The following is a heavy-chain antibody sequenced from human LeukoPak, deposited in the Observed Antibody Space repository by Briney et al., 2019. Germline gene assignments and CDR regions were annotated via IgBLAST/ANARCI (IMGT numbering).Heavy chain of an antibody. CDR3: AKDEYYDSSGHDAFDI. V-gene: IGHV3-23*01. D-gene: IGHD3-22*01. CDR2: ISGSGGST. Sequence: GGSLRLSCAASGFTFSSYGMSWVRQAPGKGLEWVSAISGSGGSTYYADSVKGRFTISRDNSKNTLYLQMNSLRAEDTAVYYCAKDEYYDSSGHDAFDIWGQGTMVTVSS. J-gene: IGHJ3*02. CDR1: GFTFSSYG.